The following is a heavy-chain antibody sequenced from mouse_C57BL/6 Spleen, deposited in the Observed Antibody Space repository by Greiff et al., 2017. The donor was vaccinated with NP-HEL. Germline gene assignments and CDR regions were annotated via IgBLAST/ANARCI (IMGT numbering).Heavy chain of an antibody. CDR2: IWTGGGT. V-gene: IGHV2-9-1*01. J-gene: IGHJ2*01. CDR1: GFSLTSYA. CDR3: ARNFGSITTVLDY. Sequence: VKLVESGPGLVAPSQSLSITCTVSGFSLTSYAISWVRQPPGKGLEWLGVIWTGGGTNYNSALKSRLSISKNNSKSQVFLKMNSLQTDDTARYYCARNFGSITTVLDYWGQGTTLTVSS. D-gene: IGHD1-1*01.